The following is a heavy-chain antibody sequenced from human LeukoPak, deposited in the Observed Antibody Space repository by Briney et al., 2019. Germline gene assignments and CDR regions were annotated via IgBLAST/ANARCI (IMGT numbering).Heavy chain of an antibody. CDR2: IYHSGST. CDR3: ARDEGSLYYYYYGMDV. Sequence: SETLSLTCAVSGYSISSGYYWGWIRQPPGKGLEWVGSIYHSGSTYYNPSLKSRVTISVDTSKNQFSLNLRSVTAADTAVYYCARDEGSLYYYYYGMDVWGKGTTVTVSS. V-gene: IGHV4-38-2*02. J-gene: IGHJ6*04. CDR1: GYSISSGYY.